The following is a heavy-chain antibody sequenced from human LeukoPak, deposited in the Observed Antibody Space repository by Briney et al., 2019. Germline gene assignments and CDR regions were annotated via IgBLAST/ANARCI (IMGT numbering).Heavy chain of an antibody. V-gene: IGHV3-53*01. CDR2: IYSGGST. D-gene: IGHD1-26*01. CDR1: GFTVSSNY. Sequence: PGGSLRLSCAASGFTVSSNYMSWVRQAPGKGLEWVSVIYSGGSTYYADSVKGRFTISRDNSKNTLYLQMNSLRAEDTAVYYCARERAGATGRNYYYYMDVWGKGTTVTVSS. J-gene: IGHJ6*03. CDR3: ARERAGATGRNYYYYMDV.